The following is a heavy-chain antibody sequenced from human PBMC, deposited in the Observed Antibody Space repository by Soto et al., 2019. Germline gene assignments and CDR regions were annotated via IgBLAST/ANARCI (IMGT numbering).Heavy chain of an antibody. V-gene: IGHV4-59*02. CDR1: GASVRAYH. J-gene: IGHJ3*01. Sequence: PSETLSLTCTVSGASVRAYHWICIRRPPGRGQGRSWFIHHPRSKTYSPYRRSTVTISVDTSRNQCFLMMTSVTVSDTGVYYCAKSGYPAMGAFDFWGQGTVVTVSS. CDR2: IHHPRSK. CDR3: AKSGYPAMGAFDF. D-gene: IGHD3-16*02.